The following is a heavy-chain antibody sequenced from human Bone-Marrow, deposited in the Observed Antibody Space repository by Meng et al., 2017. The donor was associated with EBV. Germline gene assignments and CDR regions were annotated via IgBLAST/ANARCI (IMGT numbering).Heavy chain of an antibody. D-gene: IGHD3-22*01. CDR2: IKSKSDGGTT. V-gene: IGHV3-15*01. J-gene: IGHJ4*02. CDR1: GCTFSNAW. CDR3: TTDPYESRGYYPNFEY. Sequence: EVQLVEXXXGXVXXGGXLRLSCAASGCTFSNAWMNWVRQAPGKGLEWVGRIKSKSDGGTTEYAAPVKGRFTISRDDSKNTLYLQMNSLKSEDTAVYYCTTDPYESRGYYPNFEYWGQGTLVTVSS.